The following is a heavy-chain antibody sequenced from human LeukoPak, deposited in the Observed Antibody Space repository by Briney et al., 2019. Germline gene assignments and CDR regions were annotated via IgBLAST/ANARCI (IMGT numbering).Heavy chain of an antibody. J-gene: IGHJ3*02. V-gene: IGHV3-53*01. CDR3: ARVRDTYYYDSSGAGFPDAFDI. D-gene: IGHD3-22*01. CDR1: GFTVSSNY. Sequence: PGGSLRLSCAASGFTVSSNYMSWVRQAPGKGLEWVSVIYSGGSTYYADSVKGRFTISRDNSKNTLYLQMNSLRAEDTAVYYCARVRDTYYYDSSGAGFPDAFDIWGQGTMATVSS. CDR2: IYSGGST.